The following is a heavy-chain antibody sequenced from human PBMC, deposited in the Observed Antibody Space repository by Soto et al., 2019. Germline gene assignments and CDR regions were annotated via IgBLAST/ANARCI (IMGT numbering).Heavy chain of an antibody. V-gene: IGHV3-33*01. CDR1: GFTFSSYG. CDR2: IWYDGSNK. D-gene: IGHD2-15*01. J-gene: IGHJ4*02. Sequence: QVQLVESGGCVVQPGRSLRLSCAASGFTFSSYGMHWVRQAPGKGLEWVAVIWYDGSNKYYADSVKGRFTISRDNSKNTLYLQMNSLRAEDTAVYYCARDGYCSGGSCYSVPVFDYWGQGTLVTVSS. CDR3: ARDGYCSGGSCYSVPVFDY.